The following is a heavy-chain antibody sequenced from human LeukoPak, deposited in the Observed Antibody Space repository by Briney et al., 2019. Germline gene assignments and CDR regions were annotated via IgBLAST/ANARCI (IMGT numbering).Heavy chain of an antibody. V-gene: IGHV3-23*01. Sequence: GGSLRLSCAASGFTFSSYAMSWVRQAPGKGLEWVSAISGSGGSTYYADSVKGRFAISRDNSKSTLYLQVNSLRAEDTAVYYCAPWSYPFDYWGQGTLVTVSS. CDR3: APWSYPFDY. J-gene: IGHJ4*02. CDR2: ISGSGGST. D-gene: IGHD3-16*02. CDR1: GFTFSSYA.